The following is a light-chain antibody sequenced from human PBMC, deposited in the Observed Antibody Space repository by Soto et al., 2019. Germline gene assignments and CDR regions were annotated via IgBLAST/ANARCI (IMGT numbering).Light chain of an antibody. CDR2: EVS. CDR3: SSYTVTSVTLYV. Sequence: SVLTQPASVSGSPGQSITISCTGTSSDIGTYNYVSWYQQHPGKAPKVIIYEVSNRPSGASNRFSGSKSGNTASLTISGLQAEDEADYYCSSYTVTSVTLYVFGTGTKVTVL. V-gene: IGLV2-14*01. J-gene: IGLJ1*01. CDR1: SSDIGTYNY.